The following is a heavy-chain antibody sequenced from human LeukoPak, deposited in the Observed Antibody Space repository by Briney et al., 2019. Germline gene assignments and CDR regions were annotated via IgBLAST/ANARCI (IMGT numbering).Heavy chain of an antibody. Sequence: GGCLRLSCAASGLTFSSNWLHWVRQAPGKGLVWVSLITGDGGSTNYADSVKGRFTISRDNAKNTLYLQMNSLRAEDTAVYYCARATYSGSYAGLWGQGTMVTVSS. V-gene: IGHV3-74*01. CDR1: GLTFSSNW. CDR2: ITGDGGST. J-gene: IGHJ3*01. D-gene: IGHD1-26*01. CDR3: ARATYSGSYAGL.